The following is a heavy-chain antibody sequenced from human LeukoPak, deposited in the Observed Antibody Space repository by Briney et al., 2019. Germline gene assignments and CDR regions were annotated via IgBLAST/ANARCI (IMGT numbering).Heavy chain of an antibody. CDR1: GGSISSYY. V-gene: IGHV4-59*01. CDR3: ARSYSAAAGTSPFDY. CDR2: IYYSGST. J-gene: IGHJ4*02. D-gene: IGHD6-13*01. Sequence: SETLSLTCTVSGGSISSYYWSWIRQPPGKGLEWIGYIYYSGSTNYNPFLKSRVTISVDTSKNQFSLKLRSVTAADTAVYYCARSYSAAAGTSPFDYWGQGTLVTVSS.